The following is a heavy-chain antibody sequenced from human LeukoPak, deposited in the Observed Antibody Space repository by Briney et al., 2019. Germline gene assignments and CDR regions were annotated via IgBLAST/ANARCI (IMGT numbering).Heavy chain of an antibody. CDR1: GGSISSSSYY. Sequence: SETLSLTCTVSGGSISSSSYYWSWIRQPPGKGLEWIGEINHSGSTNYNPSLKSRVTISVDTSKNQFSLKLSSVTAADTAVYYCARLIVGATSGLDYWGQGTLVTVSS. J-gene: IGHJ4*02. CDR3: ARLIVGATSGLDY. D-gene: IGHD1-26*01. CDR2: INHSGST. V-gene: IGHV4-39*07.